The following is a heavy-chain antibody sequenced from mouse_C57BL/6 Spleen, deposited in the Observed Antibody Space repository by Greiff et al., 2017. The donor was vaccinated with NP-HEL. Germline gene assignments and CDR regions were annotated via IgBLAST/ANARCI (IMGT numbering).Heavy chain of an antibody. D-gene: IGHD1-1*01. J-gene: IGHJ1*03. V-gene: IGHV5-17*01. CDR2: ISSGSSTI. Sequence: EVKLVESGGGLVKPGGSLKLSCAASGFTFSDYGMHWVRQAPEKGLEWVAYISSGSSTIYYADTVKGRFTISRDNAKNTLFLQMTSLRSEDTAMYYCARLGYYGSDWYFDVWGTGTTVTVSS. CDR3: ARLGYYGSDWYFDV. CDR1: GFTFSDYG.